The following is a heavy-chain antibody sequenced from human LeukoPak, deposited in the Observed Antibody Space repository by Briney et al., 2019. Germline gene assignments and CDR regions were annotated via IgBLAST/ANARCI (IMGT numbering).Heavy chain of an antibody. CDR3: ARMTTVTVQDYYGMDV. Sequence: ASVKVSCKASGYTFTGYYMHWVRQAPGQGLEWMGWINPNSGGTNYAQKFQGRVTMTRDTSISTAYMELSRLRSDDTAVYYCARMTTVTVQDYYGMDVWGQGTTVTVSS. CDR2: INPNSGGT. D-gene: IGHD4-17*01. V-gene: IGHV1-2*02. J-gene: IGHJ6*02. CDR1: GYTFTGYY.